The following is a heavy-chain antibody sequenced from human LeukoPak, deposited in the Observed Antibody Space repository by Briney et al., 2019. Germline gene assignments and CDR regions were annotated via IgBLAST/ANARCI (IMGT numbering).Heavy chain of an antibody. CDR1: GGSISSSSYY. D-gene: IGHD5-12*01. CDR3: ARGVWIYSY. J-gene: IGHJ4*02. V-gene: IGHV4-39*01. CDR2: IYYSGST. Sequence: SETLSLTCTVSGGSISSSSYYWGWIRQPPGKGLEWMGSIYYSGSTYYNPSLKSRVTISVDTSKNQFPLKLTSVTAADTAVYYCARGVWIYSYWGQGTLVTVSS.